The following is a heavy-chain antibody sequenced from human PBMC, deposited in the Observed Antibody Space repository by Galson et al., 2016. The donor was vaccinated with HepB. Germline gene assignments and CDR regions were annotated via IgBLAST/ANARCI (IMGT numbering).Heavy chain of an antibody. Sequence: SLRLSCAASGFTFTKFWMHWVRQAPGKGLVWVSRVNTDGSVTDHADSVKGRFTISRDNAKNTLYLQMNSLTVDDTAVYYCAGGASSWADSWGRGTLVTVSP. J-gene: IGHJ5*01. CDR2: VNTDGSVT. CDR1: GFTFTKFW. D-gene: IGHD6-13*01. V-gene: IGHV3-74*01. CDR3: AGGASSWADS.